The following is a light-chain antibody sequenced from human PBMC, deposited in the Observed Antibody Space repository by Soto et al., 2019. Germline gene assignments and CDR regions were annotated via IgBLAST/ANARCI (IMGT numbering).Light chain of an antibody. CDR2: EGS. J-gene: IGLJ3*02. V-gene: IGLV2-23*01. CDR1: SSDVGSYNL. Sequence: QSALTQPASVSGSPGQSITISCTGTSSDVGSYNLVSWYQQHPGKAPKLMIYEGSNRPSGVSNRFSGSKSGNTASLTISGLQAEDEADYYCCSYEGYSTPWVFGGGTKLTVL. CDR3: CSYEGYSTPWV.